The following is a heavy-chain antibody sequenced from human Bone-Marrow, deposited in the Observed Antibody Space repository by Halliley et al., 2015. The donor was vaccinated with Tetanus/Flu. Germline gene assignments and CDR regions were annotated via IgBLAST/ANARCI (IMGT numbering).Heavy chain of an antibody. V-gene: IGHV4-31*02. J-gene: IGHJ5*02. CDR3: ARGVADRNWFDP. D-gene: IGHD6-13*01. CDR2: IYYSGST. Sequence: GREWIGYIYYSGSTYYNPSLKSRVTISIDTSNNQFSLKLSSVTAADTAVFYCARGVADRNWFDPWGQGTLVTVSS.